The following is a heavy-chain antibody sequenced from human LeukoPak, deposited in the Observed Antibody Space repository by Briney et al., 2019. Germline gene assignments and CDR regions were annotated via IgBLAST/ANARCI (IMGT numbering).Heavy chain of an antibody. V-gene: IGHV3-11*04. CDR3: ARATDYDFWSGYTSNWFDP. D-gene: IGHD3-3*01. J-gene: IGHJ5*02. CDR1: GFTFSDYY. Sequence: PGGSLRLSCAAAGFTFSDYYMSWIRQAPGKGLGWVSYISSSGSTIYYADSVKGRFTISRDNAKNSLYLQMNSLRAEDTAVYYCARATDYDFWSGYTSNWFDPWGQGTLVTVSS. CDR2: ISSSGSTI.